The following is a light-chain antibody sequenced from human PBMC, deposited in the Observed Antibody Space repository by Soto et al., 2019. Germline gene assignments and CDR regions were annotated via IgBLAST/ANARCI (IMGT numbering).Light chain of an antibody. Sequence: QAVVTQPPSVSGAPGQRVTMSCTGSSSNSGAGYDVHWYQQLPGTAPKLLIYGNSNRPSGVPDRFSGSKSGTSASLAITGLQAEDEADYYCQSYDSSLSGVVFGGGTKVTVL. CDR1: SSNSGAGYD. CDR2: GNS. J-gene: IGLJ2*01. V-gene: IGLV1-40*01. CDR3: QSYDSSLSGVV.